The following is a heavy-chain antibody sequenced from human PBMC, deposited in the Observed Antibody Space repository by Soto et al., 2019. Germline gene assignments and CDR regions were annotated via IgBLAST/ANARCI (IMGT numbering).Heavy chain of an antibody. V-gene: IGHV3-15*01. CDR3: TTPVCSGGSCYSDDAFDI. CDR2: IKSKTDGGTT. D-gene: IGHD2-15*01. J-gene: IGHJ3*02. CDR1: GFTFSNAW. Sequence: ESGGGLVKPGGSLRLSCAASGFTFSNAWMSWVRQAPGKGLEWVGRIKSKTDGGTTDYAAPVKGRFTISRDDSKNTLYLQMNSLKTEDTAVYYCTTPVCSGGSCYSDDAFDIWGQGTMVTVSS.